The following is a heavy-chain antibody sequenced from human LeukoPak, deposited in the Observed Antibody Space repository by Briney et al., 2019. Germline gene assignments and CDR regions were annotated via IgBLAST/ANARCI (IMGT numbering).Heavy chain of an antibody. CDR1: GFTLSSFG. V-gene: IGHV3-23*01. Sequence: GTLRLSCAASGFTLSSFGMSWVRQVPGKGLEWVSSISSGAGSTYYADSVKGRFTISRDNSKNSLYLQMTSLRAEDTAVYYCAKDRLRYCTGGNCYSPVDYWGQGTLVTVSS. J-gene: IGHJ4*01. CDR2: ISSGAGST. D-gene: IGHD2-15*01. CDR3: AKDRLRYCTGGNCYSPVDY.